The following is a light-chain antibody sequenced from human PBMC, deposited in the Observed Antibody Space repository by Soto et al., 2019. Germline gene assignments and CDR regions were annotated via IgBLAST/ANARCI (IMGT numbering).Light chain of an antibody. J-gene: IGKJ5*01. CDR3: QQYGSSPPIT. CDR1: QSVSSSY. Sequence: IVLTQSPGTRSLSPGERATLSCRASQSVSSSYLAWYQQKPGQAPRLLIYGASSRATGIPDRFSGSGSGTDFTLTISRLEPEDFAVYYCQQYGSSPPITFGQGTRLEIK. CDR2: GAS. V-gene: IGKV3-20*01.